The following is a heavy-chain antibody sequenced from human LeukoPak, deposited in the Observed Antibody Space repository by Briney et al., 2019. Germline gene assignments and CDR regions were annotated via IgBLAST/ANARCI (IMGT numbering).Heavy chain of an antibody. J-gene: IGHJ4*02. CDR2: ITSSNYI. CDR3: ASPFYSNYDPFDY. CDR1: GFTFSSYN. Sequence: GGPLRLSCAASGFTFSSYNMNWVRQAPGKGLEWVSSITSSNYIYYADSVKGRFTISRDNAKNSLYLQMNSLRAEDTAVYYCASPFYSNYDPFDYWGQGTLVTVSS. D-gene: IGHD4-11*01. V-gene: IGHV3-21*01.